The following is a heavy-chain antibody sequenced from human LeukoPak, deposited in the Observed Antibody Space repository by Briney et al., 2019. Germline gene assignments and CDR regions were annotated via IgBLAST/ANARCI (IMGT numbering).Heavy chain of an antibody. CDR1: GYTFTSYG. Sequence: ASVKVSCKASGYTFTSYGFSWVRQAPGQGLEWMGWISAYNGNTNYAQKLQGRVTMTTDTSTSTAYMELSSLRSEDTAMYYCARYSGSFEGFDYWGQGTLVTVSS. J-gene: IGHJ4*02. V-gene: IGHV1-18*01. CDR2: ISAYNGNT. D-gene: IGHD1-26*01. CDR3: ARYSGSFEGFDY.